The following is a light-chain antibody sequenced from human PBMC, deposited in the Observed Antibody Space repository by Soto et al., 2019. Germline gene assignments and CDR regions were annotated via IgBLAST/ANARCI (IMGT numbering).Light chain of an antibody. V-gene: IGKV3-15*01. J-gene: IGKJ1*01. Sequence: EIVMTQSPATLSVSPGERATLSCRASQSVSSNLARYQQKPGQAPRLLIYGASTRATGIPARFSGSGSGTEFTLTISSLQSEDFAVYYCQQYNNWHTWTFGQGTKVEIK. CDR2: GAS. CDR3: QQYNNWHTWT. CDR1: QSVSSN.